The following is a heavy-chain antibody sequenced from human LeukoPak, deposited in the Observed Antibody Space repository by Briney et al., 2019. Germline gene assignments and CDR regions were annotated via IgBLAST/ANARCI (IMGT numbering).Heavy chain of an antibody. CDR2: IKQDGSEK. D-gene: IGHD6-13*01. Sequence: GGSLRLSCAASGFTSSDYWMHWVRQAPGKGLEWVANIKQDGSEKNYVASVKGRFTISRDNAKNSQYLQMNSLRAEDTALYYCARGRWAPFDCWGQGTLVTVSS. V-gene: IGHV3-7*01. CDR1: GFTSSDYW. J-gene: IGHJ4*02. CDR3: ARGRWAPFDC.